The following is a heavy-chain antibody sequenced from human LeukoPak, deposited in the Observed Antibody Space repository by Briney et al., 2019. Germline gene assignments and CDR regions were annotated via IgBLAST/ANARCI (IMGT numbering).Heavy chain of an antibody. CDR2: INPSDSGA. V-gene: IGHV1-46*01. CDR1: GYTLTSYC. D-gene: IGHD1-20*01. Sequence: ASVKVSCKASGYTLTSYCMNWVRQAPGQGLGWMGIINPSDSGAMYAQKFQGRVVMTRDASTSTVYMELSSLRSEDTAIYYCARDSIIGTTGWFDSWGQGTLVTVSS. J-gene: IGHJ5*01. CDR3: ARDSIIGTTGWFDS.